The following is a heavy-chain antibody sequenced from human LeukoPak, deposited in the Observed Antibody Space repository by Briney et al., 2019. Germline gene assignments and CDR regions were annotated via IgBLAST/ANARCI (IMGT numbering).Heavy chain of an antibody. CDR2: IYYSGST. CDR3: ARDVFWSGYHYFDY. CDR1: GGSISSGDYY. D-gene: IGHD3-3*01. V-gene: IGHV4-30-4*02. Sequence: PSETLSLTCTVSGGSISSGDYYWSWIRQPPGKGLEWIGYIYYSGSTYYNPSLKSRVTISVDTSKNQFSLKLSSVTAADTAVYYCARDVFWSGYHYFDYWGQGTLVTVSS. J-gene: IGHJ4*02.